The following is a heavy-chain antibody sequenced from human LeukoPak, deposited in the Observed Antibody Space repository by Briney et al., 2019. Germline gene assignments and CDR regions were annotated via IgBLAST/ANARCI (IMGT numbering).Heavy chain of an antibody. D-gene: IGHD6-13*01. J-gene: IGHJ4*02. V-gene: IGHV4-34*01. CDR3: ARFARGLAAAPDD. CDR1: DGSFSAYY. CDR2: INHSGNT. Sequence: SETLSLTCAVYDGSFSAYYWSWIRQPPGKGLEGIGEINHSGNTNYNPSLKSRVTISVDTSKNQFSLKLSSVTAADTAVYYCARFARGLAAAPDDWGQGTLVTVSS.